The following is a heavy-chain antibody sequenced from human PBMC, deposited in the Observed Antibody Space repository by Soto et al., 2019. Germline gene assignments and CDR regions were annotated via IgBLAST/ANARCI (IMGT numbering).Heavy chain of an antibody. CDR1: GGSISSGGYY. D-gene: IGHD6-13*01. Sequence: QVQLQESGPGLVKPSQTLSLTCTVSGGSISSGGYYWSWIRQHPGKGLEWIGYIYYRGSTYYNPSLKSRVTISVDTSKNQFSLKLSSVTAADTAVYYCARFAAAAPYYFDYWGQGTLVTVSS. CDR3: ARFAAAAPYYFDY. V-gene: IGHV4-31*03. J-gene: IGHJ4*02. CDR2: IYYRGST.